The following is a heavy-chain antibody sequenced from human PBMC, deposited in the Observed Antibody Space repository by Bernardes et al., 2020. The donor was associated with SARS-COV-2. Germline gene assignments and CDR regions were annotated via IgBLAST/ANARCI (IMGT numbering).Heavy chain of an antibody. D-gene: IGHD1-26*01. J-gene: IGHJ3*01. Sequence: ASVKVSCKASGYTFTDYYIHWVRQAPGQGLEWMGWIYPSTGATTYAQKFQGRVTMTRDTSISTAYMELNSLTFADTAVYYCVSVTWSKRDDFDFWGPGTVVTVSS. CDR3: VSVTWSKRDDFDF. CDR2: IYPSTGAT. CDR1: GYTFTDYY. V-gene: IGHV1-2*02.